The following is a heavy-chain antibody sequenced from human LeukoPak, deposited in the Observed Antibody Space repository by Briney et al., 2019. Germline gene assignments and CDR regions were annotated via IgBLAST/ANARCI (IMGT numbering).Heavy chain of an antibody. D-gene: IGHD5-12*01. CDR3: ARGRSGYDYETNWFDP. J-gene: IGHJ5*02. CDR2: SYDSGST. Sequence: SETLSLTCTVSGGSISGSSYYWGWIRQPPGKGLEWIGSSYDSGSTYYNPSLKSRVTISVDTSKNQFSLKLSSVTAADTAVYYCARGRSGYDYETNWFDPWGQGTLVTVSS. V-gene: IGHV4-39*07. CDR1: GGSISGSSYY.